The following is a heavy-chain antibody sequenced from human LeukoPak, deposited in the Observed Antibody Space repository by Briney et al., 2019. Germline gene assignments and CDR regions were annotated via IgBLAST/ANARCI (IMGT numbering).Heavy chain of an antibody. J-gene: IGHJ4*02. V-gene: IGHV3-15*07. D-gene: IGHD3-22*01. Sequence: PGGSLRLSCAASGFTFSDRQMDWVRQAPGKGLEWVGRIKTKTAGGTIDYAAPVKGRFTISRDDSKNMLYLQMNSLKTEDTAVYFCTTDYYDSSGYVFWGQGTLVTVSS. CDR2: IKTKTAGGTI. CDR3: TTDYYDSSGYVF. CDR1: GFTFSDRQ.